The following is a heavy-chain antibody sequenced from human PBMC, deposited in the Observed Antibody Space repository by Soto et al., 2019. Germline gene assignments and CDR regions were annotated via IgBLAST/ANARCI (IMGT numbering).Heavy chain of an antibody. Sequence: QVQLQESGPGLVKPSETLSLTCTVSGGSISSYYWSWIRQPPGKGLEWIGYIYYSGSTNYNPSLKSRVTISVDTSKNQFSLKLSSVTAADTAVYYCARGRFLEPNGYYYYGMDVWGQGTTVTVSS. CDR3: ARGRFLEPNGYYYYGMDV. J-gene: IGHJ6*02. D-gene: IGHD3-3*01. CDR1: GGSISSYY. V-gene: IGHV4-59*01. CDR2: IYYSGST.